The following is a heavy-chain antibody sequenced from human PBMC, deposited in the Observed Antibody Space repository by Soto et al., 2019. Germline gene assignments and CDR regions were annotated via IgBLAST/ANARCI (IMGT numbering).Heavy chain of an antibody. CDR3: ARDVGGTVTLEAAFDF. CDR2: IYYNGNT. V-gene: IGHV4-59*01. J-gene: IGHJ3*01. Sequence: QVQLLASGPGLVKPSETLSLTCTVSGDSISDYYWSWIRQPPGKGLEWIGYIYYNGNTNYNPSLKDRVTMSVDTSKNQFSLRLRSVTAADTALYYCARDVGGTVTLEAAFDFGGQGTMVTVS. CDR1: GDSISDYY. D-gene: IGHD4-17*01.